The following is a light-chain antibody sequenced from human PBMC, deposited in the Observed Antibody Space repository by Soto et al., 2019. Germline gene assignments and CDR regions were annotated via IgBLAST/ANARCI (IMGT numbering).Light chain of an antibody. V-gene: IGLV3-1*01. J-gene: IGLJ2*01. Sequence: SYELTQTPSVSVSPGQTARITCAGEKWGENYACWKQQKPGQSPVLVSYQDSKRPSGIPERFTGFNSGNTATLTHSGTQAIAEANYYCQACDSSTYVVFGGRTKLTV. CDR2: QDS. CDR1: KWGENY. CDR3: QACDSSTYVV.